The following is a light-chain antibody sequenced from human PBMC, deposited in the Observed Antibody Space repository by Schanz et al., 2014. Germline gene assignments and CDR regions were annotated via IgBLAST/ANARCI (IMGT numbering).Light chain of an antibody. CDR1: QSISNY. CDR2: GAS. V-gene: IGKV1-39*01. J-gene: IGKJ1*01. Sequence: DIQMTQSPSSLSASVGDRVAITCRASQSISNYLNWYQQKPGKAPKLLIFGASSLQSGVPSRFSGSGSGTDFTLTISSLQPDDFATYYCQQYNSYPWTFGQGTKVEIK. CDR3: QQYNSYPWT.